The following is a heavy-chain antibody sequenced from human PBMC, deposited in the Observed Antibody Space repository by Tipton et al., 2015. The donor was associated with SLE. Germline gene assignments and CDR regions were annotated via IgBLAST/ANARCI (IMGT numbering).Heavy chain of an antibody. CDR2: IRYDGSNK. CDR1: GFTFSSYG. Sequence: GSLRLSCAASGFTFSSYGMYWVRQAPGKGLEWAAFIRYDGSNKYYADSVKGRFTISRDNSKNTLYLQMNSLRAEDTAVYYCAKEPPGPFDYWGQGTLVTVSS. V-gene: IGHV3-30*02. J-gene: IGHJ4*02. CDR3: AKEPPGPFDY.